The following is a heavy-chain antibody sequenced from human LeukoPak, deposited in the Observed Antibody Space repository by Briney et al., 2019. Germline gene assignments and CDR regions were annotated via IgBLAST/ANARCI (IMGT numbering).Heavy chain of an antibody. CDR3: AKDGVGNSGAFDI. CDR1: GFTFRSYG. V-gene: IGHV3-30*18. CDR2: ISYDGSNK. Sequence: PGGSLRLSCAASGFTFRSYGMHWVRQAPGKGLEWVAVISYDGSNKYILDSVKGRFTISRDNPKNTLYLQMNSLRPEDTAVYYCAKDGVGNSGAFDIWGQGTMVTVSS. D-gene: IGHD3-10*01. J-gene: IGHJ3*02.